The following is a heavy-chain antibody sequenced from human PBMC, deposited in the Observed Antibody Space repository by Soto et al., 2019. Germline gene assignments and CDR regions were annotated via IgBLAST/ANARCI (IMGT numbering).Heavy chain of an antibody. Sequence: GESLKISCKGSGYSFTSYWIGWVRQMPGKGLEWMGIIYPGDSDTRYSPSFQGQVTISADKSISTAYLQWSSLKASDTAMYYCARQAVVVVAATSDAFDIWGQGTMVTVSS. J-gene: IGHJ3*02. CDR1: GYSFTSYW. CDR3: ARQAVVVVAATSDAFDI. D-gene: IGHD2-15*01. CDR2: IYPGDSDT. V-gene: IGHV5-51*01.